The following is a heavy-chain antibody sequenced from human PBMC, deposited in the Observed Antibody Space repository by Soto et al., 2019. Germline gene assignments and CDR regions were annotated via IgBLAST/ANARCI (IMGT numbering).Heavy chain of an antibody. CDR3: ARGRPNGYYFDY. CDR2: ISWNSGSI. Sequence: EVQLVESGGGLVQPGRSLRLSCAASGFTFDDYAMHWVRQAPGKGLAWVSGISWNSGSIGYADSVKGRFTISRDNAKNSLYLQMNSLRAEDTAMYYCARGRPNGYYFDYWGQGTLVTVSS. D-gene: IGHD2-15*01. CDR1: GFTFDDYA. J-gene: IGHJ4*02. V-gene: IGHV3-9*01.